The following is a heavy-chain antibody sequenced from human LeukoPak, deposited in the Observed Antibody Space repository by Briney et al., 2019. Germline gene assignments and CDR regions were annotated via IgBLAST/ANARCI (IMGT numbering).Heavy chain of an antibody. Sequence: PGRSLRLSCAASGFTFSSYAMHWVRQAPGKGLEWVAVISYDGSNKYYADSVKGRFTISRDNSKNTLYLQMNSLRAENTAVYYCARDLSSSSGWYYFDYWGQGTLVTVSS. D-gene: IGHD6-19*01. V-gene: IGHV3-30-3*01. J-gene: IGHJ4*02. CDR3: ARDLSSSSGWYYFDY. CDR2: ISYDGSNK. CDR1: GFTFSSYA.